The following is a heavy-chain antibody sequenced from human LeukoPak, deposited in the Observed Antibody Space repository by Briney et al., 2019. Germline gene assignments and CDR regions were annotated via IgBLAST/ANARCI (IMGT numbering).Heavy chain of an antibody. Sequence: GGSLRLSCAASGFTFSSYWMSWVRQAPGKGLEWVANIKQDGSEKYYVDSVKGRFTISRDNAENSLYLQMNSLRAEDTAVYYCARDTSATIFGVVTPGYFDYWGQGTLVTVSS. V-gene: IGHV3-7*01. D-gene: IGHD3-3*01. J-gene: IGHJ4*02. CDR1: GFTFSSYW. CDR2: IKQDGSEK. CDR3: ARDTSATIFGVVTPGYFDY.